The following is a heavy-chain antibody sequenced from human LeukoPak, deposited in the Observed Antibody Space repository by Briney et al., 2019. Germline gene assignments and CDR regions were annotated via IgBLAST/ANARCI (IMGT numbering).Heavy chain of an antibody. CDR1: GYTFTSYY. D-gene: IGHD6-19*01. CDR2: INPSGGST. CDR3: AKDWRPGIAVADHTDY. Sequence: ASVKVSCKASGYTFTSYYMHWVRQAPGQGLEWMGIINPSGGSTSYAQKFQGRVTMTRDTSTSTVYMELSSLRSEDTAVYYCAKDWRPGIAVADHTDYWGQGTLVTVSS. V-gene: IGHV1-46*01. J-gene: IGHJ4*02.